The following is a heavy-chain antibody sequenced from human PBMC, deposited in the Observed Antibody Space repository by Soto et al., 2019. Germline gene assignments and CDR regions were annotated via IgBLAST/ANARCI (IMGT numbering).Heavy chain of an antibody. D-gene: IGHD2-21*02. CDR2: ISGSGDT. CDR1: GLTFSNYG. CDR3: ATYGGDSGGFEYFKH. J-gene: IGHJ1*01. V-gene: IGHV3-23*01. Sequence: EVQLLESGGGLVQPGGSLRLSCAASGLTFSNYGMTWVRQAPGKGLEWVSAISGSGDTYNADSLKGRFSISRDNSKSTLFLQMNSLRAEDTAVYYCATYGGDSGGFEYFKHWGQGTLVTVSS.